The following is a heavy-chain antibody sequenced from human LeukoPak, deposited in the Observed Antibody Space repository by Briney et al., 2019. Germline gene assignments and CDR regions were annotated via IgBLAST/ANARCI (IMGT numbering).Heavy chain of an antibody. Sequence: PGGSLRLSCAASGFTFSSYSMNWVRQAPGKGLEWVSYISSSSSTIYYADSVKVRFTISRDNAKNSLYLQMNSLRAEDTAVYYCARAVDYGDYAIDYWGQGTLVTVSS. V-gene: IGHV3-48*01. J-gene: IGHJ4*02. D-gene: IGHD4-17*01. CDR1: GFTFSSYS. CDR3: ARAVDYGDYAIDY. CDR2: ISSSSSTI.